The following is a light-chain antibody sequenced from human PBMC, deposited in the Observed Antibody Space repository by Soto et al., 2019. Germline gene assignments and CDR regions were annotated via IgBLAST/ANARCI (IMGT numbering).Light chain of an antibody. V-gene: IGLV2-14*01. Sequence: QSALTQPACVSGSPGQSITISCTGTSSDVGGYNYVSWYQQNPGKAPKLMIYDVNNRPSGVSYRFSGSKSGNTASLTISGLQAEDEADYYCSSYTSSSTRVFGTGTKVTVL. J-gene: IGLJ1*01. CDR1: SSDVGGYNY. CDR3: SSYTSSSTRV. CDR2: DVN.